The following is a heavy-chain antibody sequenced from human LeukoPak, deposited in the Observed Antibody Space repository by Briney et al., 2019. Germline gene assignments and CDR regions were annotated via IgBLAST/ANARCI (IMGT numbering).Heavy chain of an antibody. D-gene: IGHD3-16*02. CDR3: ITYRRRSDQIDY. CDR1: GFTFSNAW. CDR2: IKSKTDGGTT. Sequence: GGSLRLSCAASGFTFSNAWMSWVRQAPGKGLEWVGRIKSKTDGGTTDYAAPVKGRFTISRDDSKNTLYLQMNSLKTEDTAVYYCITYRRRSDQIDYWGQGTLVTVSS. V-gene: IGHV3-15*01. J-gene: IGHJ4*02.